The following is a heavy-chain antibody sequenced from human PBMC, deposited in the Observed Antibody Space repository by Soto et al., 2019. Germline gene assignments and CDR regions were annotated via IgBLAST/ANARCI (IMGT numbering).Heavy chain of an antibody. CDR2: IFPFWDST. D-gene: IGHD2-2*01. Sequence: GASVKVSCKASGGTFSNYAFSWVRQAPGQGLEWMGGIFPFWDSTNYAQQFQDRVTITADESTNTVYLELNRLTSDDTAVYYCARDQLRRGSLGEVSTENYFDCWGQGTPVTVSS. V-gene: IGHV1-69*13. J-gene: IGHJ4*02. CDR1: GGTFSNYA. CDR3: ARDQLRRGSLGEVSTENYFDC.